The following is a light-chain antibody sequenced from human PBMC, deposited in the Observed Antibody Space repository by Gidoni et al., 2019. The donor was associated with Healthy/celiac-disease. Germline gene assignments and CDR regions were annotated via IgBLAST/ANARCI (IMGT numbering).Light chain of an antibody. CDR3: QQYNNWPPLT. V-gene: IGKV3-15*01. CDR1: QSVSSN. Sequence: EIVMAQSPATLSVSPGERATLSCRASQSVSSNLAWYQQKPGQDPRLLIYGASTRATGIPARFSGSGSGTEFTLTISSLQSEDFAVDYCQQYNNWPPLTFGGGTKVEIK. J-gene: IGKJ4*01. CDR2: GAS.